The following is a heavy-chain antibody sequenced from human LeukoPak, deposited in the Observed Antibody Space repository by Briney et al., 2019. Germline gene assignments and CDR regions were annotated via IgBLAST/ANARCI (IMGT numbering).Heavy chain of an antibody. J-gene: IGHJ4*02. D-gene: IGHD3-10*01. CDR3: ARNSLVRGVPPDY. CDR1: GGTFSSYA. V-gene: IGHV1-69*06. CDR2: IIPIFGTA. Sequence: SVKVSCKASGGTFSSYAISWVRQAPGQGLEWMGGIIPIFGTANYAQKFQGRVTITADKSTITAYMELSSLRSEDTAVYYCARNSLVRGVPPDYWGQGTLVTVSS.